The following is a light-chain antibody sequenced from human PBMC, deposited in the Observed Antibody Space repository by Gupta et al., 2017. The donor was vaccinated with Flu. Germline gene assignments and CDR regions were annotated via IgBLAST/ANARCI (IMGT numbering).Light chain of an antibody. J-gene: IGKJ5*01. CDR2: AAS. CDR1: QGISSW. V-gene: IGKV1D-12*01. Sequence: GDRVTITCRASQGISSWLAWYQQKPGKAPKLLISAASNLQSGVPSRFSGSGSATDFTLTISSLQPEDFATYFCQQANSFPITFGQGTRLEIK. CDR3: QQANSFPIT.